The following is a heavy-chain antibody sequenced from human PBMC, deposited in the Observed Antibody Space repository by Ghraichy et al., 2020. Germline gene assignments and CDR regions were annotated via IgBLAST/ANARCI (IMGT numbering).Heavy chain of an antibody. CDR1: EFTFGTYS. CDR3: ARDKYGSGSRGMDV. CDR2: IDASGRTI. J-gene: IGHJ6*02. Sequence: GGSRRLSCEASEFTFGTYSMNWVRQGPGKGLEWVSYIDASGRTIHYADFVRGRFIISRDDSKNSLFLQMNSLRVEDTAVYYCARDKYGSGSRGMDVWGHGTAVTVSS. D-gene: IGHD3-10*01. V-gene: IGHV3-48*01.